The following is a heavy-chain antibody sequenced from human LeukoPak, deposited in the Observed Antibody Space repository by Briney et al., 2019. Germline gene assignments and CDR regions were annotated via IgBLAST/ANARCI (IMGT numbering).Heavy chain of an antibody. D-gene: IGHD3-22*01. Sequence: QPGGSLRLSCAASGFTFSSYWMHWDRQAPGKGLVWVSRINSDGSSTSYADSVKGRFTISRDNAKNTLYLQMNSLRVEDTAVYYCARAYDSSGYYSVPFDYWGQGTLVTVSS. CDR2: INSDGSST. CDR1: GFTFSSYW. V-gene: IGHV3-74*01. CDR3: ARAYDSSGYYSVPFDY. J-gene: IGHJ4*02.